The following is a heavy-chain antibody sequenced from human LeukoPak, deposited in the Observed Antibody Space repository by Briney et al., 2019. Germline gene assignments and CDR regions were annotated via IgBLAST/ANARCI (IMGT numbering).Heavy chain of an antibody. CDR1: GYTFRSYA. V-gene: IGHV7-4-1*02. Sequence: EASVKVSCKASGYTFRSYAMNWVRQAPGQGLEWMGWINTNTGNPTYAQGFTGRFVFSLDTSVSTAYLQIRSLKAEDTAVYYCARGGIGDPPRGDYWGQGTLVTVSS. D-gene: IGHD3-16*01. CDR2: INTNTGNP. J-gene: IGHJ4*02. CDR3: ARGGIGDPPRGDY.